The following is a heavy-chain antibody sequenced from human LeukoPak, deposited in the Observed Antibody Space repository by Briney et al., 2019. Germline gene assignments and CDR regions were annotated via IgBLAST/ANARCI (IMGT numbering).Heavy chain of an antibody. Sequence: SQTLSLTCTVSGGSISSYYWSWIRQPAGKGLEWIGRIYTSGSTNYNPSLKSRVTMSVDTSKNQFSLKLSSVTAAGTAVYYCARGLGVSSIAVADGWFDPWGQGTLVTVSS. D-gene: IGHD6-19*01. J-gene: IGHJ5*02. V-gene: IGHV4-4*07. CDR2: IYTSGST. CDR1: GGSISSYY. CDR3: ARGLGVSSIAVADGWFDP.